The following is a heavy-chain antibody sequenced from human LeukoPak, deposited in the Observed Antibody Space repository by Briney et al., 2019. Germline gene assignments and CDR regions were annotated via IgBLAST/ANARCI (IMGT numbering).Heavy chain of an antibody. CDR2: INHSGST. D-gene: IGHD3-22*01. J-gene: IGHJ4*02. CDR3: ARLYSPYYYDSSGYYHGYFDY. V-gene: IGHV4-34*01. Sequence: SETLSLTCAVYGGSFSGYYWSWIRQPPGKGLEWIGEINHSGSTNCNPSLKSRVTISVDTSKNQFSLKLSSVTAADTAVYYCARLYSPYYYDSSGYYHGYFDYWGQGTLVTVSS. CDR1: GGSFSGYY.